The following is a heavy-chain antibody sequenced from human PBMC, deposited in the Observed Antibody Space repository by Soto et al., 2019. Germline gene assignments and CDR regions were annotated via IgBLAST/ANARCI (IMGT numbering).Heavy chain of an antibody. CDR3: ARDLAKGGGSAGFDY. CDR2: INPNSGGT. V-gene: IGHV1-2*02. CDR1: GYTFTGYY. Sequence: ASVRVSCKASGYTFTGYYIHWVRQAPGQGLEWMGWINPNSGGTKYPQKFQGRVTMTRDTSIRTVYMSLTGLKSDDTAVYFCARDLAKGGGSAGFDYWGQGTLVTVSS. D-gene: IGHD2-15*01. J-gene: IGHJ4*02.